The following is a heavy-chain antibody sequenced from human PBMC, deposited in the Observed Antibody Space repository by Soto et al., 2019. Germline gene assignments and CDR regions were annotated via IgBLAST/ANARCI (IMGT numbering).Heavy chain of an antibody. V-gene: IGHV3-72*01. Sequence: EVQLVESGGSLVQPGWSLRLSCAASGFTFSDHYMDWVRQAPGKGLEWVGRSRNKANSYSTEYAASVKGRFTISRDESKNSLYLQMNSLKTEDTAVYYCARFSGSYTRGLDYWGHGTLVTVSS. CDR3: ARFSGSYTRGLDY. J-gene: IGHJ4*01. CDR1: GFTFSDHY. CDR2: SRNKANSYST. D-gene: IGHD1-26*01.